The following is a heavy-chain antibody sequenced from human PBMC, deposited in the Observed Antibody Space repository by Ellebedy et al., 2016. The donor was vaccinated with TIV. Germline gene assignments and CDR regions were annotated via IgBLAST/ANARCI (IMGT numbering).Heavy chain of an antibody. CDR2: IFHSGST. D-gene: IGHD4-11*01. CDR3: ARGPRGTTVTSDYYMDV. J-gene: IGHJ6*03. V-gene: IGHV4-59*12. CDR1: GDSISPYY. Sequence: SETLSLTXTVSGDSISPYYCNWFRQPPGKGLEWIGYIFHSGSTNYNPSLRSRVTISVDTSKNQFSLKLSSVTAADTAVYYCARGPRGTTVTSDYYMDVWGKGTTVTVSS.